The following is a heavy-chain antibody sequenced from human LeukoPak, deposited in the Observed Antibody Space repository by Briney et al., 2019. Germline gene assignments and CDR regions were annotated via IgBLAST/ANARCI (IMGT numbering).Heavy chain of an antibody. V-gene: IGHV3-11*01. J-gene: IGHJ6*02. CDR2: ISSSGSTI. CDR3: ARAGYCSSTSCYYGAYYYYYGMDV. Sequence: GGSLRLSCAASGFTFSDYYMSWIRQAPGKGLEWVSYISSSGSTIYYADSVKGRFTISRDNAKNPLYLQMNSLRAEDTAVYYCARAGYCSSTSCYYGAYYYYYGMDVWGQGTTVTVSS. CDR1: GFTFSDYY. D-gene: IGHD2-2*01.